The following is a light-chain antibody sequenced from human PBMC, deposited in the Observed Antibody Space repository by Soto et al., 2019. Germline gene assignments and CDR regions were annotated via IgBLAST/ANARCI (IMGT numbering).Light chain of an antibody. V-gene: IGLV2-14*01. CDR1: SSDIGGYNY. CDR2: AVS. J-gene: IGLJ2*01. Sequence: QSALTQPASVSGSPGQSITISCTGTSSDIGGYNYVSWYQQYPGKAPRLLIYAVSNRPSGVSDRFSGSKSGNTASLTISGLQVEDEAHYYCCSYGGRILVIFGEGTKLTVL. CDR3: CSYGGRILVI.